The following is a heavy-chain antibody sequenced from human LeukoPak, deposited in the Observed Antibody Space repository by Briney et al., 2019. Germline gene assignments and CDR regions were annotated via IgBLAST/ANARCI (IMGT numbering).Heavy chain of an antibody. CDR1: GGSISSSSYY. CDR2: IYYSGST. Sequence: SETLSLTCTVSGGSISSSSYYWGWIRQPPGKGLEWIGSIYYSGSTYYNPSLKSRVTISVDTSKNQFSLKLSSVTAADTAVYYCARVGTAMAKYYFDYRGQGTLVTVSS. V-gene: IGHV4-39*07. CDR3: ARVGTAMAKYYFDY. J-gene: IGHJ4*02. D-gene: IGHD5-18*01.